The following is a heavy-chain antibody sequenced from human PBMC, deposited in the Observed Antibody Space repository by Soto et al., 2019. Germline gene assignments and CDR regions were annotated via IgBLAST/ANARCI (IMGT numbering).Heavy chain of an antibody. Sequence: EVQLLESGGGFVQPGGSLRLSCAASGCTFSSYAMSWVRQAPGTGLEWVSAISGSGGSTYYADSVKGRFTISRDNSKNTLYLQMNLLRAENPVVYYCAKEFNYCSGGRCHILALFVMDVCCQGTTVIVSS. CDR2: ISGSGGST. V-gene: IGHV3-23*01. J-gene: IGHJ6*02. D-gene: IGHD2-15*01. CDR1: GCTFSSYA. CDR3: AKEFNYCSGGRCHILALFVMDV.